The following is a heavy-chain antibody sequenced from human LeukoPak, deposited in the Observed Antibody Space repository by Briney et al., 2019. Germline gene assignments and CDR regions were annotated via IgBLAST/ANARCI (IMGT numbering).Heavy chain of an antibody. CDR2: VYYSGST. Sequence: PSETLSLTCTVSGGSISSSSYYWGWIRQPPGKGLEWIGSVYYSGSTYYNPSLKSRVTISVDTSKNQFSLKLSSVTAADTAVYYCARGNYCTNGVCYGPDYFQHWGQGTLVTVSS. V-gene: IGHV4-39*07. CDR3: ARGNYCTNGVCYGPDYFQH. J-gene: IGHJ1*01. CDR1: GGSISSSSYY. D-gene: IGHD2-8*01.